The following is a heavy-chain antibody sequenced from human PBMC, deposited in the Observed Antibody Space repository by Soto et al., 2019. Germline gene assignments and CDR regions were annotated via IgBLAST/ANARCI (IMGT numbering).Heavy chain of an antibody. Sequence: EVQLVESGGGLVQPGGSLRLSCAASGFTFSSYWMSWVRQAPGKGLEWVANIKQDGSEKYYVDSVKGRFTISRDTAKNSLYLQMNSLRAEDTAVYYCAGGVPMWHRNWYFDLWGRGTLVTVSS. V-gene: IGHV3-7*04. J-gene: IGHJ2*01. CDR3: AGGVPMWHRNWYFDL. CDR2: IKQDGSEK. CDR1: GFTFSSYW. D-gene: IGHD2-21*01.